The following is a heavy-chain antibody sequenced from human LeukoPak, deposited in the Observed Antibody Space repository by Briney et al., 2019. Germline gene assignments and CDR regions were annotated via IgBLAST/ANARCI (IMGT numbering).Heavy chain of an antibody. CDR1: GFTFSSYS. CDR3: ARSLTYYYGSGSPSDY. D-gene: IGHD3-10*01. Sequence: GGSLRLSCAASGFTFSSYSMNWVRQAPGKGLEWVSSISSSSSYIYYADSVEGRFTISRDNAKNSLYLQMNSLRAEDTAVYYCARSLTYYYGSGSPSDYWGQGTLVTVSS. CDR2: ISSSSSYI. J-gene: IGHJ4*02. V-gene: IGHV3-21*01.